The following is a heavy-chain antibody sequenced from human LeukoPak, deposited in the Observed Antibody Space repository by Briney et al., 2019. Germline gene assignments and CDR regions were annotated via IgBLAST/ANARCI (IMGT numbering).Heavy chain of an antibody. V-gene: IGHV3-23*01. D-gene: IGHD6-13*01. J-gene: IGHJ4*02. CDR2: ISGSGGST. CDR3: AKTALSSWYLYYFDY. CDR1: GFTFSSYA. Sequence: GGSLRLSCAASGFTFSSYAMSWVRQAPGKGLEWVSAISGSGGSTYYADSVKGRFTIPRDNSKNTLYLQMNSLRAEDTAVYYCAKTALSSWYLYYFDYWGQGTLVTVSS.